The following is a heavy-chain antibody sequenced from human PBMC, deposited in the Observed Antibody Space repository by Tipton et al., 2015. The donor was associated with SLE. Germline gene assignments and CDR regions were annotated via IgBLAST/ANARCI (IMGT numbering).Heavy chain of an antibody. D-gene: IGHD3-10*01. CDR2: IRSKAYGGTT. Sequence: SLRLSCAASGFTFSSNWMSWVRQAPGKGLEWVGFIRSKAYGGTTEYAASVKGRFTISRDDSKSIAYLQMNSLRAEDTALYYCAKDKWFRELFKLGLFDPWGQGTLVTVSS. CDR3: AKDKWFRELFKLGLFDP. J-gene: IGHJ5*02. CDR1: GFTFSSNW. V-gene: IGHV3-49*04.